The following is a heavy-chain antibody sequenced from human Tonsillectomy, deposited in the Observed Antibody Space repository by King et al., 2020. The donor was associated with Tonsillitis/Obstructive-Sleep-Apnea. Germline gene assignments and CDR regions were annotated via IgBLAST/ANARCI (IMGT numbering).Heavy chain of an antibody. CDR1: GYTFTNYN. Sequence: QLVQSGVEVKKPGASVRVSCKASGYTFTNYNISWVRQAPGQGLGWMGRISVYNGNTNNAQKLQGRGTMTTDTSTSTAYMELRSLRSDDTAVYYCARVYCGGDCYAFDYWGQGIPVTVSS. CDR3: ARVYCGGDCYAFDY. D-gene: IGHD2-21*01. V-gene: IGHV1-18*01. J-gene: IGHJ4*02. CDR2: ISVYNGNT.